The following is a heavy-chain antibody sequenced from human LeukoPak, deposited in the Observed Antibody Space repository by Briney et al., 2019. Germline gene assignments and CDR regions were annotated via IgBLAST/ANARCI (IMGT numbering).Heavy chain of an antibody. CDR2: ISYDGSNK. CDR3: AKKGTYGQIEY. CDR1: GFTFSSYG. J-gene: IGHJ4*02. D-gene: IGHD3-10*01. V-gene: IGHV3-30*18. Sequence: PGRSLRLSCAASGFTFSSYGMHWVRQAPGKGLEWVAVISYDGSNKYYADYVKGRFTISRDNSKNTLHMQMNSLRAEDTAVYHCAKKGTYGQIEYWGQGNLVTVSA.